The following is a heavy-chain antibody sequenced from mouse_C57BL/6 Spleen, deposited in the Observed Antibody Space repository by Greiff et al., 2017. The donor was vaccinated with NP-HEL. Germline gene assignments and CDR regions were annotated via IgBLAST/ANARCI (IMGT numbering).Heavy chain of an antibody. Sequence: EVQLVESGGGLVQPGGSLKLSCAASGFTFSDYGMAWVRQAPRKGPEWVAFISNLAYSIYYADPVTGRFTISRENAKKTLYLEMGSLGYEDTAMYYCARLELGLFAYWGKGTLVTVSA. CDR2: ISNLAYSI. J-gene: IGHJ3*01. D-gene: IGHD4-1*01. V-gene: IGHV5-15*01. CDR3: ARLELGLFAY. CDR1: GFTFSDYG.